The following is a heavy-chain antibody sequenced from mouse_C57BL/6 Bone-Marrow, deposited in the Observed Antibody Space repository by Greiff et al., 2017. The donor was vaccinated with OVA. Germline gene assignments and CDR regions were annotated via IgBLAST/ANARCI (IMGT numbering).Heavy chain of an antibody. D-gene: IGHD2-2*01. CDR3: ARIGYGYGFAY. V-gene: IGHV1-26*01. CDR2: INPNNGGT. CDR1: GYTFTDYY. Sequence: EVKLQQSGPELVKPGASVKISCKASGYTFTDYYMNWVKQSHGKSLEWIGDINPNNGGTSYNQKFKGKATLTVDKSSSTAYMELRSLTSEDSAVYYCARIGYGYGFAYWGQGTLVTVSA. J-gene: IGHJ3*01.